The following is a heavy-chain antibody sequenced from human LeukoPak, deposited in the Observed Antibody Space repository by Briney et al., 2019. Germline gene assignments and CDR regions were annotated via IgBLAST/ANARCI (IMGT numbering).Heavy chain of an antibody. V-gene: IGHV4-34*01. D-gene: IGHD3-10*01. J-gene: IGHJ4*02. Sequence: SETLSLTCAVYGGSFSGYYWSWIRQPPGKGLEWIGEINHSGSTNYNPSLKSRVTISVDTSKNQFSLKLSSVTAADTAVYYCARGVKHMVRGAAHFFDYRGQGTLVAVSS. CDR3: ARGVKHMVRGAAHFFDY. CDR2: INHSGST. CDR1: GGSFSGYY.